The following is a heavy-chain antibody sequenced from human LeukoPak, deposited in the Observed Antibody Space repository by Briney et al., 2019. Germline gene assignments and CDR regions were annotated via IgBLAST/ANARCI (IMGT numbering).Heavy chain of an antibody. D-gene: IGHD2-15*01. CDR3: ARAVGPFDY. Sequence: GGSLRLSCAASGFRFNNYGIHWVRQAPGKGLEWVAVTWYDGSNKYYADSVRDRFTVSRDNSKNTLYLQMNSLRAEDMAVYYCARAVGPFDYWGQGTLVTVSS. CDR1: GFRFNNYG. J-gene: IGHJ4*02. CDR2: TWYDGSNK. V-gene: IGHV3-33*01.